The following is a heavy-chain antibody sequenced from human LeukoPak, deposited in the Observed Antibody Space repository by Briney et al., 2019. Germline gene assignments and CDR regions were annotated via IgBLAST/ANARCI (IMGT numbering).Heavy chain of an antibody. J-gene: IGHJ6*03. CDR2: ITHRGVT. Sequence: SETLSLTCAVYTGSFSDFYWTWIRQPPGKGLEWIGEITHRGVTTYNPSLKSRVTMSVDTSMSHFSMLLTSVTAADTAVYYCARDSPAGYSPGQEHYYYYIDVWGKGTTVTVSS. V-gene: IGHV4-34*01. CDR3: ARDSPAGYSPGQEHYYYYIDV. D-gene: IGHD5-18*01. CDR1: TGSFSDFY.